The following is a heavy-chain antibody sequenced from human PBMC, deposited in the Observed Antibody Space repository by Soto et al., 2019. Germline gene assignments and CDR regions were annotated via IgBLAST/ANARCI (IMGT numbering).Heavy chain of an antibody. V-gene: IGHV3-53*01. CDR2: IYSGGST. CDR3: ARDRVESGYPEYFQH. J-gene: IGHJ1*01. Sequence: EVQLVESGGGVIQPGGSLRLSCAASGFTVSSNYMSWVRQAPGKGLEWVSVIYSGGSTYYADSVKGRFTISRDNSKNTLYLQMNSRRAEDTAVYYCARDRVESGYPEYFQHWGQGTLVTVSS. D-gene: IGHD3-22*01. CDR1: GFTVSSNY.